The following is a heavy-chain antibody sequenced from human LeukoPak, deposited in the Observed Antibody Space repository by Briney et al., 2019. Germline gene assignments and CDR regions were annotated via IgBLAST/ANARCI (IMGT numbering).Heavy chain of an antibody. CDR2: ISYDGSNK. J-gene: IGHJ4*02. V-gene: IGHV3-30-3*01. Sequence: EGSLRLSCAASGFTFSSYAMHWVRQAPGKGLEWVAVISYDGSNKYYADSVKGRFTISRDNSKNTLYLQMNSLRAEDTAVYYCARNYGSGSYFTDYWGQGTLVTVSS. CDR3: ARNYGSGSYFTDY. D-gene: IGHD3-10*01. CDR1: GFTFSSYA.